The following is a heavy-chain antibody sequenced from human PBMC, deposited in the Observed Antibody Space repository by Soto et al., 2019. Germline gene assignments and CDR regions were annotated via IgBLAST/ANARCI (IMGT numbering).Heavy chain of an antibody. V-gene: IGHV1-3*01. CDR1: GYTFTSYA. Sequence: GESLKISCKASGYTFTSYAMHWVRQAPGQRLEWMGWINAGNGNTKYSQKFQGRVTITRDTSASTAYMELSSLRSEDTAVYYCASDIVATTGYYFDYWGQGTLVTVSS. CDR2: INAGNGNT. J-gene: IGHJ4*02. D-gene: IGHD5-12*01. CDR3: ASDIVATTGYYFDY.